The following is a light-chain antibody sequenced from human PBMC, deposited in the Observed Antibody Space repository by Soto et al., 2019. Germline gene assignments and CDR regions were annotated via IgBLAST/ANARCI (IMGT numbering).Light chain of an antibody. V-gene: IGKV1-33*01. CDR1: QDISNY. Sequence: DIQMTQSPSSLSASVGDRVTITCQASQDISNYLNWYQQKPGKAPKLLIYDASNLETGVPSRFSGSGSGTDFTLTIIILQPEDIATYYCQQYDNLPLTFGGGTKVEIK. CDR3: QQYDNLPLT. CDR2: DAS. J-gene: IGKJ4*01.